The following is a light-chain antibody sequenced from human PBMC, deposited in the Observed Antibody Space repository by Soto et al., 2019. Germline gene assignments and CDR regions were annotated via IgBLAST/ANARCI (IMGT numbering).Light chain of an antibody. Sequence: ETAMTQSPATLSVSPGERVTLSCRASQSVSSNLAWYQQIPGQAPTLLIYDTSTRATGIPARFSGSGSGTEFTLTISSLQSEDFAVYYCQQYNNWSSITFGQGTRLEIK. J-gene: IGKJ5*01. CDR3: QQYNNWSSIT. V-gene: IGKV3-15*01. CDR2: DTS. CDR1: QSVSSN.